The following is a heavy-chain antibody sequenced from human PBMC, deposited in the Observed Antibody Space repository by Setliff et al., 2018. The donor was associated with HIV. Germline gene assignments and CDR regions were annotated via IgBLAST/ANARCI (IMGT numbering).Heavy chain of an antibody. D-gene: IGHD3-10*01. CDR2: IYHSGST. Sequence: SETLSLTCAVSGYSISSGYYWGWIRQPPGKGLEWIGSIYHSGSTYYNPSLKSRVTISVDTSKNQFSLKLSSVTAADTAVFYCARRRFGESPNWFDPWGQGTLVTVSS. CDR3: ARRRFGESPNWFDP. J-gene: IGHJ5*02. CDR1: GYSISSGYY. V-gene: IGHV4-38-2*01.